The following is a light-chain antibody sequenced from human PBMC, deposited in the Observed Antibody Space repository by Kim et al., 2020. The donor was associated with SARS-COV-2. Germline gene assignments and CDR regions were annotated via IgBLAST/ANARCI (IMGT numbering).Light chain of an antibody. CDR2: KVS. Sequence: PASILCRSNQSLVDKEGNIYFNWFPERPGQSPRRLIHKVSNRDFGVPERFSGSGSGTNFTLQIRRVEAGDVGVYYCMQGTHWPFTFGPGTKVDIK. J-gene: IGKJ3*01. CDR1: QSLVDKEGNIY. V-gene: IGKV2-30*01. CDR3: MQGTHWPFT.